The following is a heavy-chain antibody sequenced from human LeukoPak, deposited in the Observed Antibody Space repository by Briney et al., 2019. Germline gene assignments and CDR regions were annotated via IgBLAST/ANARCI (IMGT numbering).Heavy chain of an antibody. CDR1: GASIRSYY. CDR3: ARGKRWGIAGT. D-gene: IGHD5-24*01. CDR2: INYSGST. Sequence: PSETLSLACTVSGASIRSYYWNWLRQPPGKGLEWIGYINYSGSTNSNPSLKSRATISMDTSKHHFSLKLSSVTAADTAVYYCARGKRWGIAGTWGQGTLVTVSS. J-gene: IGHJ4*02. V-gene: IGHV4-59*01.